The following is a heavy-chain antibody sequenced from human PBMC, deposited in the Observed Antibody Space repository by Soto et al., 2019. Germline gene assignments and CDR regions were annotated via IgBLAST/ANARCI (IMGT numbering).Heavy chain of an antibody. J-gene: IGHJ6*02. CDR1: GGTFSSYA. CDR3: ARLDGQQLANYGMDV. CDR2: IIPILGTA. V-gene: IGHV1-69*01. Sequence: QVQLVQSGAEVKKPGSSVKVSCKASGGTFSSYAISWVRQAPGQGLEWMGGIIPILGTANYPQKFQGRVTITPEQSTDTADMELSSLRSEDTAVYYCARLDGQQLANYGMDVWGQGTTVTVSS. D-gene: IGHD6-13*01.